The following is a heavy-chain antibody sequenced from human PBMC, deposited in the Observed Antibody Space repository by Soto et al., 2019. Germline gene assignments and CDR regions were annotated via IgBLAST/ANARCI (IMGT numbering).Heavy chain of an antibody. CDR1: GFTFSSYG. CDR3: AKDRDSSGYYLPNYYYGMDV. V-gene: IGHV3-30*18. Sequence: GGSLRLSCSASGFTFSSYGMHWVRQAPGKGLEWVAVISYDGSNKYYADSVKGRFTISRDNSKNTLYLQMNSLRAEDTAVYYCAKDRDSSGYYLPNYYYGMDVWGQGTTVTVSS. D-gene: IGHD3-22*01. CDR2: ISYDGSNK. J-gene: IGHJ6*02.